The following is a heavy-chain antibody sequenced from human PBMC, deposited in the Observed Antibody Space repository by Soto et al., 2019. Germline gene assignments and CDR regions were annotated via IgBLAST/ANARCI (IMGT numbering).Heavy chain of an antibody. V-gene: IGHV4-4*02. CDR2: IYHGGST. CDR1: GGSISSSNW. D-gene: IGHD2-21*02. J-gene: IGHJ4*02. CDR3: ARGGGARYSTYCGGDCLSGYDY. Sequence: QVQLQESGPGLVKPSGTLSLTCAVSGGSISSSNWGSWVRQPPGKGLEWIGEIYHGGSTNYNPSLKSRVTISVDKSKNQFSLKLSSVTAADTAVYYCARGGGARYSTYCGGDCLSGYDYWGQGTLVTVSS.